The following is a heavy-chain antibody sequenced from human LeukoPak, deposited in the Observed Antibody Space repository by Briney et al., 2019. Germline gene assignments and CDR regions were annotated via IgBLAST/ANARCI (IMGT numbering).Heavy chain of an antibody. V-gene: IGHV3-48*03. J-gene: IGHJ4*02. D-gene: IGHD6-19*01. Sequence: GGSLRLSCAASGFTFSSYEMNWVRQAPGKGLEWVSYISSSGSTIYYADSVKGRFTISRDNTKNTLYLQMNSLRAEDTAVYYCAREAAVAGTYFDYWGQGTLVTVSS. CDR3: AREAAVAGTYFDY. CDR2: ISSSGSTI. CDR1: GFTFSSYE.